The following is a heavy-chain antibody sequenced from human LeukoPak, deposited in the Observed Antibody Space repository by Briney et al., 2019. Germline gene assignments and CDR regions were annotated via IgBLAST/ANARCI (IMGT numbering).Heavy chain of an antibody. V-gene: IGHV5-51*01. CDR3: ARPAIHYYDSSGYPGTYHFDY. CDR1: GYSFTSYW. CDR2: IYPGDSDT. Sequence: PGESLKISCKGSGYSFTSYWIGWVRQMPGKGLEWMGIIYPGDSDTRYSPSFQGQVTISADKSISTAYLQWSSLKASDTAMYYCARPAIHYYDSSGYPGTYHFDYWGQGTLVTVSS. J-gene: IGHJ4*02. D-gene: IGHD3-22*01.